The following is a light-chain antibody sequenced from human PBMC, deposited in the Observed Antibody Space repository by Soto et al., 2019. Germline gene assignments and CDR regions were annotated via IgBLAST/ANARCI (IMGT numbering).Light chain of an antibody. Sequence: DIQMTQSPSSLSASVGDRVTITCQADQGISKSLSWYQQKPGMAPKLLIYDASNLETGVPSSFSGSGSGIDFTLTISSLQPEDFGRYYCQQYDDLPFTFGGGTKVEIK. CDR3: QQYDDLPFT. V-gene: IGKV1-33*01. CDR1: QGISKS. CDR2: DAS. J-gene: IGKJ4*01.